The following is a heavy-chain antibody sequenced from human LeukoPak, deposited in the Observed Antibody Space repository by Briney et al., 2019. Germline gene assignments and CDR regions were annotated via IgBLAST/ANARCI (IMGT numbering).Heavy chain of an antibody. D-gene: IGHD3-9*01. Sequence: PGGSLRLSCAASGFTFSSYAMHWVRQAPGKGLEWVAVISYDGSNKYYADSVKGRFTISRDNSKNTLYLQMNSLRAEDTAVYYCAKDSYYDILTGYYGAFDIWGQGTMVTVSS. CDR2: ISYDGSNK. CDR3: AKDSYYDILTGYYGAFDI. V-gene: IGHV3-30*04. J-gene: IGHJ3*02. CDR1: GFTFSSYA.